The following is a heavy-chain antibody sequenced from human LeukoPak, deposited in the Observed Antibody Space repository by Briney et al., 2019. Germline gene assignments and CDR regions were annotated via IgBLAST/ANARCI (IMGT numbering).Heavy chain of an antibody. Sequence: ASETLSLTCTVYGGSFSGYYWSWIRQPPGKGMEWIGEINHSGGTNYNPSLKSRVTISVDTSKNQFSLKLSSVTAADTAVYYCARRRVVVAAGHWFDPWGQGTLVTVSS. J-gene: IGHJ5*02. CDR2: INHSGGT. CDR1: GGSFSGYY. CDR3: ARRRVVVAAGHWFDP. V-gene: IGHV4-34*01. D-gene: IGHD2-15*01.